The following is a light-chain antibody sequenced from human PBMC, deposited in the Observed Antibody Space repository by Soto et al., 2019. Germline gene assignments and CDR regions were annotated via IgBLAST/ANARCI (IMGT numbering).Light chain of an antibody. J-gene: IGLJ1*01. Sequence: QSALTQPASVSGSPGQSITISCTGTVGLVSWYQQHPGKVPKLIIYDDTKRPPGVSSRFSGSKSGNTASLTISGLQTEDEADYYCCLYVGGRTYLFGTGTKVTGL. CDR1: VGL. V-gene: IGLV2-23*01. CDR3: CLYVGGRTYL. CDR2: DDT.